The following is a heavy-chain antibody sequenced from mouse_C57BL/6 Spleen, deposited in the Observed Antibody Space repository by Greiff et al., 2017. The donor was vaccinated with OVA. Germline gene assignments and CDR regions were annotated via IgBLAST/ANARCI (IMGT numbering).Heavy chain of an antibody. Sequence: QVQLQQSGAELVRPGASVTLSCKASGYTFTDYEMHWVKQTPVHGLEWIGAIDPETGGTAYNQKFKGKAILTADKSSSTAYIELRSLTSEDSAVYYCTRSDDYDEGYFDVWGTGTTVTVSS. D-gene: IGHD2-4*01. CDR2: IDPETGGT. J-gene: IGHJ1*03. V-gene: IGHV1-15*01. CDR1: GYTFTDYE. CDR3: TRSDDYDEGYFDV.